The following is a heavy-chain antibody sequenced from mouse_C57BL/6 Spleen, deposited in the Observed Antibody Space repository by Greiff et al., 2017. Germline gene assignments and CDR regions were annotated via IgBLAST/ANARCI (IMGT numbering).Heavy chain of an antibody. J-gene: IGHJ4*01. V-gene: IGHV5-9-1*02. CDR2: ISSGGDYI. D-gene: IGHD1-1*01. CDR1: GFTFSSYA. CDR3: TRAYGSIDAMDY. Sequence: EVQVVESGAGLVKPGGSLTLSCAASGFTFSSYAMSWVRQTPEKRLEWVAYISSGGDYIYYADTVKGRFTISRDNARNTLYLQMSSLKSEDTAMYYCTRAYGSIDAMDYWGQGTSVTVSS.